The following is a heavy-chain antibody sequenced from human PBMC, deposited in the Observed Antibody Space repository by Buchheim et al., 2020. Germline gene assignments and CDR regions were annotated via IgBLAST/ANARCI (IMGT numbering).Heavy chain of an antibody. V-gene: IGHV3-48*03. CDR2: ISGGGSTI. CDR1: GFTFSTYE. J-gene: IGHJ6*02. CDR3: ARFPGGHYFYGIDV. Sequence: EVQLVESGGGLVQPGGSLRLSCAASGFTFSTYEMNWVRQAPGRGLEWVSYISGGGSTIYYADSVKGRFTISRDNAKNSLYLQMHSLRAEDTAVYFCARFPGGHYFYGIDVWGQGTT.